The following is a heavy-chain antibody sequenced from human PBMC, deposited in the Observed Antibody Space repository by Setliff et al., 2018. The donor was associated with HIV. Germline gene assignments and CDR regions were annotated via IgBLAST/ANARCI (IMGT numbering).Heavy chain of an antibody. CDR3: ARVWFGNIEALPH. CDR1: GFTFSSYA. Sequence: PGGSLRLSCAASGFTFSSYAMSWVRQAPGKGLEWVSIISASGGSTYYADSVKGRFTISRDKSKNTLYLQMNSLRAEDTAFYYCARVWFGNIEALPHWGQGTLVTVSS. D-gene: IGHD3-10*01. V-gene: IGHV3-23*01. J-gene: IGHJ4*02. CDR2: ISASGGST.